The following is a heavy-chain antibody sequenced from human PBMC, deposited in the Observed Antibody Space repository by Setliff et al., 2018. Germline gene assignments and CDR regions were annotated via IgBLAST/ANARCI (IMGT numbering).Heavy chain of an antibody. CDR2: IYHSGSA. CDR3: AREVGTSTSSDAFDV. V-gene: IGHV4-30-4*08. J-gene: IGHJ3*01. CDR1: GDSIGSGDYF. Sequence: SETLSLTCTVSGDSIGSGDYFWSWIRQPPGKGLEWIAYIYHSGSAYYNPSLKSRVTMSVDTSKNQFSLHLTSVTAADTAVCYCAREVGTSTSSDAFDVWGQGMMVTVSS. D-gene: IGHD1-26*01.